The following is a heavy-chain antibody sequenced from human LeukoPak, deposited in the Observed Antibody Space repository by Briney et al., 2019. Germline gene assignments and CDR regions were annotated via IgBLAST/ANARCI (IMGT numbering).Heavy chain of an antibody. CDR2: ISAYNGNT. V-gene: IGHV1-18*01. CDR1: GYTFTSYG. CDR3: ARAYSSRGYYGSGSYPRPTDY. Sequence: ASVKVSCTASGYTFTSYGISWVRQAPGQGLEWMGWISAYNGNTNYAQKLQGRVTMTTDTSTSTAYMELRSLRSDDTAVYYCARAYSSRGYYGSGSYPRPTDYWGQGTLVTVSS. D-gene: IGHD3-10*01. J-gene: IGHJ4*02.